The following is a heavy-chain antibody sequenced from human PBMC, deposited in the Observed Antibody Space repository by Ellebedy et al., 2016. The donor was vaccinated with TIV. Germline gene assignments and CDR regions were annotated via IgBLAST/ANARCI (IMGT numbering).Heavy chain of an antibody. J-gene: IGHJ6*04. CDR1: GFTFSTYW. V-gene: IGHV3-74*01. D-gene: IGHD3-10*01. CDR2: LSSDGGRA. Sequence: GGSLRLSXAASGFTFSTYWMQWVRQAPGKGLVWVSRLSSDGGRANYADSVKGRFTISRDNADNTLYLQMNGLRAEDTAVYYCARELAGVGLWTDVWGKGTTVSVPS. CDR3: ARELAGVGLWTDV.